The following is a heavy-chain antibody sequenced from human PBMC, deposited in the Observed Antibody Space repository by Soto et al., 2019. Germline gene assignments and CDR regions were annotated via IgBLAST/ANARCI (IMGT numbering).Heavy chain of an antibody. Sequence: QVQLQESGPGLVKPSQTLSLTCTVSGGSISSGGYYWSWIRQHPGKGLEWIGYIYYSGSTYYNPSLKSRVTISVDTSKNQFSLKLSSVTAADTAVYYCARGAPYYYDSSGYMNAFDIWGQGTMVTVSS. CDR3: ARGAPYYYDSSGYMNAFDI. CDR2: IYYSGST. D-gene: IGHD3-22*01. J-gene: IGHJ3*02. V-gene: IGHV4-31*03. CDR1: GGSISSGGYY.